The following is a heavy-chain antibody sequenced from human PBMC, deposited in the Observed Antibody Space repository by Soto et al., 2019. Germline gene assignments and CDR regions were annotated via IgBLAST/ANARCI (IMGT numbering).Heavy chain of an antibody. Sequence: SETLSLTCAVYGGSFSGYYWNCIRQPPGKGLEWIGEINHSGSTNYNPSLKSRVTISVDKSKNQFSLKLTSVTAADTAVYYCARDQLEGNWFDPWGQGTLVTVSS. CDR2: INHSGST. D-gene: IGHD1-1*01. V-gene: IGHV4-34*01. CDR1: GGSFSGYY. CDR3: ARDQLEGNWFDP. J-gene: IGHJ5*02.